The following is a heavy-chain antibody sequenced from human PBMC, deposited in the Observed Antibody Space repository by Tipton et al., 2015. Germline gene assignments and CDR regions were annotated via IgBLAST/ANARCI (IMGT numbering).Heavy chain of an antibody. Sequence: TLSLTCAVSGYFISSGHFWGWVRQTPGKGLEWIASIYHSGRTHYNPSLKSRVTISVDTSKNEVSLMLNSVTAADTAVYFCARDHSSWWDWGQGTLVTVSS. D-gene: IGHD2-15*01. CDR1: GYFISSGHF. J-gene: IGHJ4*02. CDR3: ARDHSSWWD. V-gene: IGHV4-38-2*02. CDR2: IYHSGRT.